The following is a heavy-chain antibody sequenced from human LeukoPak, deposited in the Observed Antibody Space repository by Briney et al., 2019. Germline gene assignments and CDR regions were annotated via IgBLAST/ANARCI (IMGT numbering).Heavy chain of an antibody. J-gene: IGHJ6*02. CDR1: GVSVGSDY. Sequence: SETLSLTCTVSGVSVGSDYWSWIRQPPGKGLEWIGYIYYSGSTNYNPSLKSRVTISVDTSKNQFSLKLSSVTAADTAVYYCARGEPYYDILTGYYGPYYYYGMDVWGQGTTVTVSS. CDR3: ARGEPYYDILTGYYGPYYYYGMDV. V-gene: IGHV4-59*02. D-gene: IGHD3-9*01. CDR2: IYYSGST.